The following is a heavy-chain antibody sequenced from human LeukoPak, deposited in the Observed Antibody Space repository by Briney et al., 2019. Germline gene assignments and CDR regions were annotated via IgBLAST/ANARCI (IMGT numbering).Heavy chain of an antibody. V-gene: IGHV3-30*03. D-gene: IGHD5/OR15-5a*01. CDR2: ISYDGSNK. CDR1: GFTFSRYG. Sequence: GGSLRLSCAASGFTFSRYGMHWVRQAPGKGLEWVAVISYDGSNKYYADSVKGRFTISRDNSKNTLYLQMNSLRAEDTAVYYCARVAEGYNVYNPGGEYDSWGQGTLVTVSS. J-gene: IGHJ4*02. CDR3: ARVAEGYNVYNPGGEYDS.